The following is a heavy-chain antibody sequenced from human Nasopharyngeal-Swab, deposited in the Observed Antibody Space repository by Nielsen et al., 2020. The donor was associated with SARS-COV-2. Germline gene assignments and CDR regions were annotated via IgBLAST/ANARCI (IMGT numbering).Heavy chain of an antibody. Sequence: WIRQPPGKGLEWVAVISYDGSNKYYAGSVKGRFTISRDNSKNTLYLQMNSLRAEDTAVYYCAKAGGTVTTRGIDYWGQGTLVTVSS. V-gene: IGHV3-30*18. D-gene: IGHD4-17*01. J-gene: IGHJ4*02. CDR2: ISYDGSNK. CDR3: AKAGGTVTTRGIDY.